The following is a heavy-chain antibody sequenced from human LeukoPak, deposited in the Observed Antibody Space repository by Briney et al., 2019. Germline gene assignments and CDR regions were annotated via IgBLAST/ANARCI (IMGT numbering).Heavy chain of an antibody. J-gene: IGHJ4*02. D-gene: IGHD5-18*01. V-gene: IGHV4-39*01. Sequence: PSETLSLTCTVSGGSIRSGSYYWGWIRQPPGKGLEWIGSIYYSGSTYYNPSLKSRVTISVDTSKNQFSLKLSSVTAADTAVYYCARHRDTAISKFSYWGQGTLVTVSS. CDR2: IYYSGST. CDR3: ARHRDTAISKFSY. CDR1: GGSIRSGSYY.